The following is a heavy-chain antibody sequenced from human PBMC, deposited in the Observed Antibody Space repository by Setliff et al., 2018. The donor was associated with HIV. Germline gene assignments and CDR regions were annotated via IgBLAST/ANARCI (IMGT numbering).Heavy chain of an antibody. Sequence: GASVKVSCKASGYSLTSNAMHWVRQAPGQRPEWMGWINPGNGDRKYSQRFQDRLTITGNTSATTVYMELSSLKSGDTAVYYCAIASSSWYVYFDHWGQGTLVTVSS. V-gene: IGHV1-3*01. CDR2: INPGNGDR. CDR3: AIASSSWYVYFDH. D-gene: IGHD6-13*01. J-gene: IGHJ4*02. CDR1: GYSLTSNA.